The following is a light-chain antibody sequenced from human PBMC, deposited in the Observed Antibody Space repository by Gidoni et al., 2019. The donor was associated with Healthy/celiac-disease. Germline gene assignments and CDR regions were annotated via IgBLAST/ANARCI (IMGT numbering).Light chain of an antibody. CDR2: DAS. Sequence: DLQMTQSPSSLSASVGDRVTITVQASQDISNYLNWYQQKPGKDPKLLIYDASNLETGVPSRFSGSGSGTDFTFTISSLQPEDIATYYCQQYDNLLLTFGGGTKVEIK. V-gene: IGKV1-33*01. CDR3: QQYDNLLLT. CDR1: QDISNY. J-gene: IGKJ4*01.